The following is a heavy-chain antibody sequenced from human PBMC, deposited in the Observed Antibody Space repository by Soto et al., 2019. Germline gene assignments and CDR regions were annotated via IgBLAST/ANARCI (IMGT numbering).Heavy chain of an antibody. CDR1: GYTFTSYD. CDR3: ARCSKYGDYSRWFDP. D-gene: IGHD4-17*01. Sequence: QVQLVQSGAEVKKPGASVKVSCKASGYTFTSYDINWVRHATGQGVAYLGWMNPNSGNTGYVKKFQGRVTMTRDTSMSTAYMELSSLRSEDTAVYYCARCSKYGDYSRWFDPWGPGTLVTVSS. J-gene: IGHJ5*02. V-gene: IGHV1-8*01. CDR2: MNPNSGNT.